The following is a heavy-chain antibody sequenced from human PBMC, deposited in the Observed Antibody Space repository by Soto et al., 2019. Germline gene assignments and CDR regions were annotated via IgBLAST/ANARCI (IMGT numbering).Heavy chain of an antibody. V-gene: IGHV1-18*01. CDR1: GYTFTSYG. J-gene: IGHJ3*02. Sequence: ASVKVSCKASGYTFTSYGISWVRQAPGQGLEWMGWISAYNGNTNYAQKLQGRVTMTTDTSTSTAYMELRSLRSDDTAVYYCARDIVGYCSSTSRQNRGAFDIWGQGTMVTVSS. CDR2: ISAYNGNT. CDR3: ARDIVGYCSSTSRQNRGAFDI. D-gene: IGHD2-2*01.